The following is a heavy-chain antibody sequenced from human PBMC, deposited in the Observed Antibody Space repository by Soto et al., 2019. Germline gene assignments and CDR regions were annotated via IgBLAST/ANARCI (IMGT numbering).Heavy chain of an antibody. V-gene: IGHV4-31*03. J-gene: IGHJ4*02. CDR1: GGSISSGGYY. D-gene: IGHD5-18*01. CDR2: IYYSGST. CDR3: ARHTAMVLFDS. Sequence: SETLSLTCTVSGGSISSGGYYWSWIRQHPGKGLEWIGYIYYSGSTSSNPSLKSRVTISVDTSKNQFSLNLSSVTAADTAVYYCARHTAMVLFDSWGRGTLVTVSS.